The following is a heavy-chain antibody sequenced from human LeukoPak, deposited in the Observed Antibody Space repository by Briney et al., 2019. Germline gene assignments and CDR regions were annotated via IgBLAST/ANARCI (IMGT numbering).Heavy chain of an antibody. CDR3: ARSSWRDDAFDI. D-gene: IGHD6-13*01. CDR1: GFTFSDYA. V-gene: IGHV3-30*02. Sequence: PGGSLRLSCAASGFTFSDYAMIWVRQAPGKGLEWVAFIRYDGSNKYYADSVKGRFTISRDNSKNTLYLQMNSLRAEDTAVYYCARSSWRDDAFDIWGQGTMVTVSS. CDR2: IRYDGSNK. J-gene: IGHJ3*02.